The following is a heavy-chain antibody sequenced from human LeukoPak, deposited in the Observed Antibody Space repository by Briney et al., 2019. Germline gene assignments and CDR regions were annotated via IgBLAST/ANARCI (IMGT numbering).Heavy chain of an antibody. V-gene: IGHV3-53*01. CDR3: ARNTMSKDSSSWYGH. J-gene: IGHJ4*02. CDR1: GFTVSSNY. D-gene: IGHD6-13*01. Sequence: GSLRLSCAASGFTVSSNYMSWVRQAPGKGLEWGSTIFSGGSTYYADSVKGRFTISRDNSKNTLSLQMDSLRAADTAVYYCARNTMSKDSSSWYGHWGQGTLVTVSS. CDR2: IFSGGST.